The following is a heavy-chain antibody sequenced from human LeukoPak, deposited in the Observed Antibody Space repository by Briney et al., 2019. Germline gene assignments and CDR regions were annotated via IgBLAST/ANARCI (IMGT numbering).Heavy chain of an antibody. CDR2: ISGGGST. V-gene: IGHV3-53*01. D-gene: IGHD3-22*01. Sequence: GGSLRLSCAASGFTVSSNYMNWVRQAPGKGLEWVSVISGGGSTYFANSVKGRFSISRDNSKNTLYLQMNSLRAEDTAVYYCARDGLTYYYDSSGAIYYFDYWGQGTLVTVSS. CDR1: GFTVSSNY. J-gene: IGHJ4*02. CDR3: ARDGLTYYYDSSGAIYYFDY.